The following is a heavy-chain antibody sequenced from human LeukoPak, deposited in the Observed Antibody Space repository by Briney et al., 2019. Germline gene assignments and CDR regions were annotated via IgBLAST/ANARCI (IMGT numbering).Heavy chain of an antibody. D-gene: IGHD6-19*01. CDR2: IYISGRT. V-gene: IGHV4-61*02. J-gene: IGHJ3*02. CDR3: TRGWSSGGTFDI. CDR1: GGSISSGSYY. Sequence: SETLSLTCTVSGGSISSGSYYWSWIRQPAGKGLEWIGRIYISGRTDYNLSLKSRITISLDTSKNQFSLEMSSVTAADTAVYYCTRGWSSGGTFDIWGQGTMVTVSS.